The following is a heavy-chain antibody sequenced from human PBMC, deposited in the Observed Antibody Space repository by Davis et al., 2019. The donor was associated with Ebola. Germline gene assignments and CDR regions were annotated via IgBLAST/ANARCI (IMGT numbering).Heavy chain of an antibody. CDR3: ARESRPGSSWEIDWFDP. V-gene: IGHV3-21*01. CDR1: GFTFSSYS. D-gene: IGHD6-13*01. CDR2: ISSSSSYI. Sequence: GGSLGLSCAASGFTFSSYSMNWVRQAPGKGLEWVSSISSSSSYIYYADSVKGRFTISRDNAKNSLYLQMNSLRAEDTAVYYCARESRPGSSWEIDWFDPWGQGTLVTVSS. J-gene: IGHJ5*02.